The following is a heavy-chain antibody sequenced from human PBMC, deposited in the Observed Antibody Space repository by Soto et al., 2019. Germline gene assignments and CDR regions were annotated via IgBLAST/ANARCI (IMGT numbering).Heavy chain of an antibody. Sequence: SETLSLTCAVYGGSFSGYYWSWIRQPPGKGLEWIGEINHSGSTNYNPSLKSRVTISVDTSKNQFSLKLSSVTAADTAVYYCARVGYCSSTSCLTVNNWFDLWGQGTLVTVSS. J-gene: IGHJ5*02. CDR1: GGSFSGYY. V-gene: IGHV4-34*01. CDR3: ARVGYCSSTSCLTVNNWFDL. D-gene: IGHD2-2*01. CDR2: INHSGST.